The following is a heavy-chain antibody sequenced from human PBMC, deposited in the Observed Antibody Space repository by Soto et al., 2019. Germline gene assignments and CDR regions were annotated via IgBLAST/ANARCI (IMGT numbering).Heavy chain of an antibody. CDR3: ARRGRDGGYYYYGMDV. CDR2: IDPSDSYT. J-gene: IGHJ6*02. D-gene: IGHD3-16*01. CDR1: GYSFTSYW. Sequence: PGESLKISCNGSGYSFTSYWISWVRQMPWKGLEWMGRIDPSDSYTNYSPSFQGHVTISADKSISTAYLQWSSLKASDTAMYYCARRGRDGGYYYYGMDVWGQGTTVTVSS. V-gene: IGHV5-10-1*01.